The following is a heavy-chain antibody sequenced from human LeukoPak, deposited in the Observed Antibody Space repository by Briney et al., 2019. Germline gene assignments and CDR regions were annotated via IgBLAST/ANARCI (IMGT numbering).Heavy chain of an antibody. V-gene: IGHV4-59*01. CDR1: GGSISSYY. CDR3: ASSLGRFFDY. J-gene: IGHJ4*02. Sequence: PSETLSLTCTVSGGSISSYYWSWIRQPPGKGLEWIGYIYYSGSTNYNPSLKSRVTISVDTSKNQFSLKLSSVTAADTAVYYCASSLGRFFDYWGQGTLVTVSS. D-gene: IGHD3-16*01. CDR2: IYYSGST.